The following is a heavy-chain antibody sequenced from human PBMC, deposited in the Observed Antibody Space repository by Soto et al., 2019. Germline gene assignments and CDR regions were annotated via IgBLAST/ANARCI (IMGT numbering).Heavy chain of an antibody. CDR2: IGTAGDT. V-gene: IGHV3-13*01. J-gene: IGHJ6*02. D-gene: IGHD5-18*01. CDR1: GFTFSSYD. Sequence: GGSLRLSCAASGFTFSSYDMHWVRQATGKGLEWVSAIGTAGDTYYPGSVKGRFTISRENAKNSLYLQMNSLRAEDTAVYYCARARGYSYGYVRGYYYYGMDVWGQGTTVTVSS. CDR3: ARARGYSYGYVRGYYYYGMDV.